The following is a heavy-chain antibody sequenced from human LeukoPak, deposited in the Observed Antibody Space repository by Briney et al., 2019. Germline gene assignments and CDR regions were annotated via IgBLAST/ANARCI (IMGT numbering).Heavy chain of an antibody. CDR3: AKPISGGLAVTADWFHP. V-gene: IGHV3-23*01. CDR1: GFAFSVYA. J-gene: IGHJ5*01. Sequence: GGSLRLSCTASGFAFSVYAMSWLRQPPGKGLEWVSTINANSGTTSYAASVRGRFTISRDNSKNTLYLQLNTLRADDTATYYCAKPISGGLAVTADWFHPWGQGTLVVVSA. D-gene: IGHD6-19*01. CDR2: INANSGTT.